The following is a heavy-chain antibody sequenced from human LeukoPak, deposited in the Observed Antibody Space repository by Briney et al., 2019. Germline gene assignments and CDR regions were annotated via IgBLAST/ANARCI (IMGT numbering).Heavy chain of an antibody. Sequence: PGGSLRLSCAASGFTFNSYAMSWVRQAPGKGLEWVSAISGSGGSTYYADSVKGRFTISRDNSKNTLYLQMNSLRAEDTAVYYCAKLGSSSWYKLRYYYMDVWGKGTTVTISS. CDR1: GFTFNSYA. J-gene: IGHJ6*03. D-gene: IGHD6-13*01. CDR3: AKLGSSSWYKLRYYYMDV. CDR2: ISGSGGST. V-gene: IGHV3-23*01.